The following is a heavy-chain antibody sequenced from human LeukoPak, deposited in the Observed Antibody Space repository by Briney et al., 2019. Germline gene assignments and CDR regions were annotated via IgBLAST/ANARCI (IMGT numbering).Heavy chain of an antibody. CDR2: INPNSGGT. CDR3: ARGGWLRFSYYFDY. J-gene: IGHJ4*02. V-gene: IGHV1-2*04. Sequence: GASVKVSCKASGYTFTGYYMHWVRRAPGQGLEWMGWINPNSGGTNYAQKFQGWVTMTRDTSISTAYMELSRLRADDTAVYYCARGGWLRFSYYFDYWGQGTLVTVSS. CDR1: GYTFTGYY. D-gene: IGHD5-12*01.